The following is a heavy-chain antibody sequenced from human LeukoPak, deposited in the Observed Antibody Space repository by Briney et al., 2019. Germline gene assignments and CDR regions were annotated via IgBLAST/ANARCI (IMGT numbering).Heavy chain of an antibody. J-gene: IGHJ6*04. Sequence: GGSLRLSCAAPGFTFSSYEMDWVRQAPGKGLEWVSYISSSGSTIYYADSVKGRFTISRDNAKNSLYLQMNSLRAEDTAVYYCAELGITMIGGVWGKGTTVTISS. CDR1: GFTFSSYE. CDR2: ISSSGSTI. V-gene: IGHV3-48*03. D-gene: IGHD3-10*02. CDR3: AELGITMIGGV.